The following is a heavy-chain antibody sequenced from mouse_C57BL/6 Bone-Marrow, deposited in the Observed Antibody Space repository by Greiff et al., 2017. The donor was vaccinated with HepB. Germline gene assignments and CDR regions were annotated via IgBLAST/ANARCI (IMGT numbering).Heavy chain of an antibody. J-gene: IGHJ4*01. D-gene: IGHD2-3*01. V-gene: IGHV5-9-1*02. CDR2: ISSGGDYI. Sequence: EVKLMESGEGLVKPGGSLKLSCAASGFTFSSYALSWVRQTPEKRLEWVAYISSGGDYIYYADTVKGRFTISRDNARNPLYLQMSSLKSEDTAMYYCTRDGYYLYYYAMDYWGEGTSVTVSS. CDR3: TRDGYYLYYYAMDY. CDR1: GFTFSSYA.